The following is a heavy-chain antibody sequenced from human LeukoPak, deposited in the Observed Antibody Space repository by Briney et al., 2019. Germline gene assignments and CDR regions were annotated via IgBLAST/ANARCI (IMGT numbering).Heavy chain of an antibody. CDR1: GFTFKTYA. CDR3: AREMITFGGVIVMAFDY. Sequence: PGGSLRLSCAASGFTFKTYAMSWVRQAPGKGLEWVSAISGSGGSTYYADSVKGRFTISRDNSKNTLYLQMNSLRAEDTAVYYCAREMITFGGVIVMAFDYWGQGTLVTVSS. J-gene: IGHJ4*02. CDR2: ISGSGGST. V-gene: IGHV3-23*01. D-gene: IGHD3-16*02.